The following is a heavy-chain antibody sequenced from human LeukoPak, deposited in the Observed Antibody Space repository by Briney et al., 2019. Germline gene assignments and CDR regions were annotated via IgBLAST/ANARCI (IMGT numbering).Heavy chain of an antibody. J-gene: IGHJ6*02. Sequence: ASVKGSCKVSGYTLTELSMHWVRQAPGKGLEWMGGFDPEDGETIYAQKFQGRVTMTEDTSTDTAYMELSSLRSEDTAVYYCATGRFGGYGMDVWGQGTTVTVSS. V-gene: IGHV1-24*01. CDR3: ATGRFGGYGMDV. D-gene: IGHD3-10*01. CDR2: FDPEDGET. CDR1: GYTLTELS.